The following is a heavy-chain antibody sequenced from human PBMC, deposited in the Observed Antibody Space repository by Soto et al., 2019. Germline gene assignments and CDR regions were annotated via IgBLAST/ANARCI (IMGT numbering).Heavy chain of an antibody. CDR3: ARDGVAVAANRFDY. D-gene: IGHD6-19*01. CDR2: ISYDGSNK. V-gene: IGHV3-30-3*01. J-gene: IGHJ4*02. Sequence: HPGGSLRLSCAASGFTFSSYAMHWVRQAPGKGLEWVAVISYDGSNKYYADSVKGRFTISRDNSKNTLYLQMNSLRAEDTAVYYCARDGVAVAANRFDYWGQGTLVTVSS. CDR1: GFTFSSYA.